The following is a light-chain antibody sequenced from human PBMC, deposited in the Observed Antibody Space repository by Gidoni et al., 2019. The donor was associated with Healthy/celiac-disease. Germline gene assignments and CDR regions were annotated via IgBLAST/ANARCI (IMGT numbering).Light chain of an antibody. CDR2: EVS. V-gene: IGLV2-14*01. J-gene: IGLJ1*01. Sequence: QSALTQPASVSGSPGQSITISCTGTSSDVGGYNYVPWYQQHPGKAPKRMIYEVSNRPSGVSNRFSGSKSGNTASLTISGLQAEDEADYYCSSYTSSSTLFGTGTKVTVL. CDR1: SSDVGGYNY. CDR3: SSYTSSSTL.